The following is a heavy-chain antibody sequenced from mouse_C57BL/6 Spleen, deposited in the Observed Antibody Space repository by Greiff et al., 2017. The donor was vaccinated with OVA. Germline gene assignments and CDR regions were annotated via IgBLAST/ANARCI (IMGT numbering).Heavy chain of an antibody. CDR1: GYTFTSYW. V-gene: IGHV1-72*01. J-gene: IGHJ3*01. CDR2: IDPNSGGT. D-gene: IGHD2-3*01. Sequence: QVQLQQPGAELVKPGASVQLSCKASGYTFTSYWMHWVKQRPGRGLEWIGRIDPNSGGTKYNEKFKSKATLTVDQPSSTAYMQLSSRTSEDSAVYYCARGPLDGYYGWFAYWGQGTLVTVSA. CDR3: ARGPLDGYYGWFAY.